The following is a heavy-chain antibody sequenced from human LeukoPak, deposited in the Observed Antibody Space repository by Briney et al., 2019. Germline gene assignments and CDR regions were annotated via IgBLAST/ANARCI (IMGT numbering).Heavy chain of an antibody. CDR3: ARRLSYYGMDV. CDR2: IIFSGDTI. Sequence: GGTLRLSCAASGFTFSSYEMIWVRQAPGKGLEWILKIIFSGDTIHSADSVKGRFTTSRDNAKNSLYLQMSSLRAEDTAVYYCARRLSYYGMDVWGQGTTVIVS. CDR1: GFTFSSYE. D-gene: IGHD3-16*02. V-gene: IGHV3-48*03. J-gene: IGHJ6*02.